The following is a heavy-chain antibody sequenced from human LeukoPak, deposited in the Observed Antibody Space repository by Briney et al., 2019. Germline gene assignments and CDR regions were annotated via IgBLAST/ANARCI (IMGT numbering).Heavy chain of an antibody. CDR3: ASIAAAGTVQLGLKH. V-gene: IGHV1-24*01. J-gene: IGHJ4*02. Sequence: RASVKVSCKVSGYTLTELSMHWVRQSPGKGLEWMGGFDPEDGETIYAQKFQGRVTMTEDTSTDTAYMELSSLRSEDTAVYYCASIAAAGTVQLGLKHWGQGTLVTVSS. D-gene: IGHD6-13*01. CDR2: FDPEDGET. CDR1: GYTLTELS.